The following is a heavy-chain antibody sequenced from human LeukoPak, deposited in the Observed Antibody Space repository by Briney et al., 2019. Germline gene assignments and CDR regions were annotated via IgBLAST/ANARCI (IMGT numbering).Heavy chain of an antibody. D-gene: IGHD2/OR15-2a*01. CDR2: ISYDGSNK. V-gene: IGHV3-30*03. CDR1: GFTFSSYG. Sequence: GGSLRLSCAASGFTFSSYGMHWVRQAPGKGLEWVAVISYDGSNKYCIDSVKGRFTISRDNSKNTLYLQMNSLRAEDTAVYYCARGENSKTYPVSGYWGQGTLVTVSS. CDR3: ARGENSKTYPVSGY. J-gene: IGHJ4*02.